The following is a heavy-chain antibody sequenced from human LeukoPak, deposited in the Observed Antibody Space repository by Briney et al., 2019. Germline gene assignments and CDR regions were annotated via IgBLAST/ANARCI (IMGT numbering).Heavy chain of an antibody. D-gene: IGHD3-10*01. CDR2: ISSSSSYI. CDR3: ASVGTYYYGSGSYSPFDY. V-gene: IGHV3-21*01. Sequence: GGSLILSCAASGFTFSSYSMNWVRQALGKGLAWVSSISSSSSYIYYADSVKGRFTISRDNAKNSLYLQMNSLRAEDTAVYYCASVGTYYYGSGSYSPFDYWGQGTLVTVSS. CDR1: GFTFSSYS. J-gene: IGHJ4*02.